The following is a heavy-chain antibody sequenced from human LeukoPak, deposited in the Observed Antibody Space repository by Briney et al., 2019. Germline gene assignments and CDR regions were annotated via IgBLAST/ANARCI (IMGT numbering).Heavy chain of an antibody. D-gene: IGHD4-17*01. CDR3: ARNTVTKNLYYYYYMDV. Sequence: SSETLSLTCTVSGGSISSGSYYWGWIRQPAGNGLEWVVCIDTRGRTNDKPSLNSRVAISVDTSKNQFSLKLSSVTAADTAVYYCARNTVTKNLYYYYYMDVWGKGTTITVSS. V-gene: IGHV4-61*02. J-gene: IGHJ6*03. CDR2: IDTRGRT. CDR1: GGSISSGSYY.